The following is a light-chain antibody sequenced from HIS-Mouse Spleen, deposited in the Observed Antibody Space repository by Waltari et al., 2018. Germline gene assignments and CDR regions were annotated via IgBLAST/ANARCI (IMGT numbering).Light chain of an antibody. CDR1: QSVSSY. Sequence: EIVLTQSPAPLSLSPGERATLSCRASQSVSSYLAWYQHKPGQAPRLLIYAASNRATGIPARFSGSGSGTDFTLTISSLEPEDFAVYYCQQRSNWPPLTFGGGTKVEIK. CDR2: AAS. J-gene: IGKJ4*01. CDR3: QQRSNWPPLT. V-gene: IGKV3-11*01.